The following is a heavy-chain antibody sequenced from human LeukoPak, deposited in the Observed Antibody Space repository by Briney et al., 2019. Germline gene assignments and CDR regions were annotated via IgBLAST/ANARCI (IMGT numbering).Heavy chain of an antibody. CDR1: GFTFSSYG. Sequence: PGGSLRLSCAASGFTFSSYGMHWVRQAPGKGLEWVAVISYDGSNKYYADSVKGRFTISRDNSKNTLYLQMNSLRAEDTAVYYCAKDENSGSYPNWFDPWGQGTLVTVSS. D-gene: IGHD1-26*01. V-gene: IGHV3-30*18. CDR3: AKDENSGSYPNWFDP. CDR2: ISYDGSNK. J-gene: IGHJ5*02.